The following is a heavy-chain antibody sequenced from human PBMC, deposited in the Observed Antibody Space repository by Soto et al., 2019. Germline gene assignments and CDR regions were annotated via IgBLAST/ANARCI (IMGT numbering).Heavy chain of an antibody. CDR2: IIPIFGTA. Sequence: GASVKVSCKASGGTFSSYAISWVRQAPGQGLEWMGGIIPIFGTANYAQKFQGRVTITADESTSTAYMELSSLRSEDTAVYYCARTFEIVVVPAALYGMDVWGQGTTVTVSS. CDR3: ARTFEIVVVPAALYGMDV. V-gene: IGHV1-69*13. J-gene: IGHJ6*02. CDR1: GGTFSSYA. D-gene: IGHD2-2*01.